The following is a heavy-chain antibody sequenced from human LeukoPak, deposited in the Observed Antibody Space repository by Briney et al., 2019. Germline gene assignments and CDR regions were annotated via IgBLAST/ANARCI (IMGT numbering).Heavy chain of an antibody. CDR1: GFTVSSNY. CDR2: IYSGGST. CDR3: AREGPHRLDYTFDI. J-gene: IGHJ3*02. V-gene: IGHV3-53*01. D-gene: IGHD3-10*01. Sequence: QPGGSLRLSCAASGFTVSSNYMSWVRQAPGKGLEWVSVIYSGGSTYYADSVKGRFTISRDSSKNTLYLQMNSLRAEDTAVYYCAREGPHRLDYTFDIWGQGTMVTVSS.